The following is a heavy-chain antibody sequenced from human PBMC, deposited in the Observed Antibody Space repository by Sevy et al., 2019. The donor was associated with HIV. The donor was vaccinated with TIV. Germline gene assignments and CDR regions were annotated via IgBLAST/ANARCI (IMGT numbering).Heavy chain of an antibody. Sequence: GGSLRLSCAASGFNFSIYGMHWVRQAPGMGLEWVALIWYDGSNKYYADSVKGRFTISRDNSKNTLFLQMNSLRAEDTAVYYCARGRDYGNFDYWGQRTLVTVSS. V-gene: IGHV3-33*01. D-gene: IGHD4-17*01. CDR3: ARGRDYGNFDY. CDR2: IWYDGSNK. CDR1: GFNFSIYG. J-gene: IGHJ4*02.